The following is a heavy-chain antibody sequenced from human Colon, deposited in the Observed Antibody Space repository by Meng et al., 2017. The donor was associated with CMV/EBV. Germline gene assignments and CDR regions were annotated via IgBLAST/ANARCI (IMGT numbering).Heavy chain of an antibody. CDR2: INYSGNT. Sequence: SETLSLTCAVYGGSFSDYYWSWVRQPPGKGLEWIGEINYSGNTNYNPSLKSRVTMSVDTSKNQFSLKLSSLTAADTAVYYCARERRDDYNSNWYFDLWGRGTLVTVPQ. CDR3: ARERRDDYNSNWYFDL. V-gene: IGHV4-34*01. D-gene: IGHD5-24*01. J-gene: IGHJ2*01. CDR1: GGSFSDYY.